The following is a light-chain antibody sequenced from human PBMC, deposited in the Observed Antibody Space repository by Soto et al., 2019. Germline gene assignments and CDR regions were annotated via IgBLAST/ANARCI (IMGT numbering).Light chain of an antibody. V-gene: IGLV2-8*01. Sequence: QSALTQPPSASGSPGQSVTISCTGTSSDVGGYNYLSWYQQYPGRAPKLMIYEVTKRPSGVPDRFSGSKSGNTASLTVSGLQAEDEADYYCSSYAASNNFYFVFGGGTKLTVL. CDR3: SSYAASNNFYFV. CDR1: SSDVGGYNY. CDR2: EVT. J-gene: IGLJ3*02.